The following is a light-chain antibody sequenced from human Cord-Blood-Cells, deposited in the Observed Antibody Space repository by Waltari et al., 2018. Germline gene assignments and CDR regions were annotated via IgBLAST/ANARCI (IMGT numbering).Light chain of an antibody. Sequence: QSVLTQPPSVSGAPGQRVTISCTGSSSNIGAGYDVHWYQQLPGTAPKLLIYGNGNRPSGVRDRFSGSKSGTSASLAITGLQAEDEADYYCQSYDSSLSGWVFGGGTKLTVL. J-gene: IGLJ3*02. CDR1: SSNIGAGYD. CDR3: QSYDSSLSGWV. V-gene: IGLV1-40*01. CDR2: GNG.